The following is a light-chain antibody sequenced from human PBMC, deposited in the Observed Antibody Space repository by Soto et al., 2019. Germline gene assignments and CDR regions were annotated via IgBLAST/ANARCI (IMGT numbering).Light chain of an antibody. CDR3: QQSYNTPRT. V-gene: IGKV1-39*01. CDR1: QSISTY. Sequence: DIQMTQSPSSLSASVGDRVTITCRASQSISTYFNWYQQKPGKAPKLLIYAASSLQSGVPSRFSGSGSGTDFTLTISSLQPEDFATYYCQQSYNTPRTFGQGTKVEIK. CDR2: AAS. J-gene: IGKJ1*01.